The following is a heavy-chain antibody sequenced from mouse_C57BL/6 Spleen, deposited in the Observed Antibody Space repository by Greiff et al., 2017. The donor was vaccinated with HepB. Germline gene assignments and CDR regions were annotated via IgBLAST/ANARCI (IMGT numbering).Heavy chain of an antibody. D-gene: IGHD1-1*01. J-gene: IGHJ1*03. CDR1: GFTFSDYY. V-gene: IGHV5-16*01. CDR2: INYDGSTT. Sequence: EVKLMESEGGLVQPGSSMKLSCTASGFTFSDYYMAWVRQVPEKGLEWVANINYDGSTTYYLDTLKSRFTISRDNAKNILYLQMSSLKSEDTATYYCARDRGPLYYASIFDVWGTGTTVTVSS. CDR3: ARDRGPLYYASIFDV.